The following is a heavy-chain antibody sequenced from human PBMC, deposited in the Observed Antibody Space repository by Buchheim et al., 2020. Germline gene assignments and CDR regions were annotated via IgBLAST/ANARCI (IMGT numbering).Heavy chain of an antibody. CDR1: GYTFTSYY. V-gene: IGHV1-46*01. CDR2: INPSGGST. CDR3: ARPPDDYGSSGYLGYFDY. J-gene: IGHJ4*02. Sequence: QVQLVQSGAEVKKPGASVKVSCKASGYTFTSYYMHWVRQAPGQGLEWMGIINPSGGSTSYAQKFQGRVTMTRDTSTITVYMELSSLRSEDTAVYYCARPPDDYGSSGYLGYFDYWGQGTL. D-gene: IGHD3-22*01.